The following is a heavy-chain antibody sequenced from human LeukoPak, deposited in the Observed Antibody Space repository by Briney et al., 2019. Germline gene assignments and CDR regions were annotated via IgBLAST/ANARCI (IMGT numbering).Heavy chain of an antibody. V-gene: IGHV4-4*07. CDR2: IYTSGST. J-gene: IGHJ4*02. D-gene: IGHD1-26*01. CDR3: ARLEWSGSSYFDY. Sequence: PSETLSLTCAVSGVSISSYYWSWIRQPAGKGLEWIGRIYTSGSTNYNPSLKSRVTISVDKSKNQFSLKLSSVTAADTAVYYCARLEWSGSSYFDYWGQGTLVTVSS. CDR1: GVSISSYY.